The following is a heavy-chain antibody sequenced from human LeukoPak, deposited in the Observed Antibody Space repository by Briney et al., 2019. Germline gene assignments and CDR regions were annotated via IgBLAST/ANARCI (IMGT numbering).Heavy chain of an antibody. D-gene: IGHD6-13*01. J-gene: IGHJ4*02. CDR3: AKHIAAAGIFDY. CDR1: GFTFDDYG. CDR2: INWNGGST. V-gene: IGHV3-20*04. Sequence: PGGSLRLSCAASGFTFDDYGMSWVRQAPGKGLEWVSGINWNGGSTGYADSVKGRFTISRDNSKNTLYLQMNSLRAEDTAVYYCAKHIAAAGIFDYWGQGTLVTVSS.